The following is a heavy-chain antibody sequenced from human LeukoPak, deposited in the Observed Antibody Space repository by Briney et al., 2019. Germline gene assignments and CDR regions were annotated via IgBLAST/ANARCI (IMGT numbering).Heavy chain of an antibody. D-gene: IGHD3-10*01. J-gene: IGHJ3*02. Sequence: GGSLRLSCTASGFTFSSSNMNWVRQAPGKGLEWVSSIRLGSSYIYYADSLKGRFTISRDNAKNSLYLQMNSLRAEDTAVYYCARSRCFSWFGEPCWYAFDIWGQGTMVTVSS. V-gene: IGHV3-21*01. CDR2: IRLGSSYI. CDR1: GFTFSSSN. CDR3: ARSRCFSWFGEPCWYAFDI.